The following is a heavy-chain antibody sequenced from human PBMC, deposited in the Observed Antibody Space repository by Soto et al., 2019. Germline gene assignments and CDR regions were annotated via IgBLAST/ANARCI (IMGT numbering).Heavy chain of an antibody. J-gene: IGHJ4*02. CDR3: ARWVEVSLDYFDS. CDR1: GAYMINSYYY. D-gene: IGHD1-1*01. Sequence: SETLSLTYTVSGAYMINSYYYWSWVRQTPGKGLEWIGHVFHNGRTYYNPSLKGRVGILVDTSRNHFSLNLNSMTVADAAVYYCARWVEVSLDYFDSWGQGIPVTVSS. CDR2: VFHNGRT. V-gene: IGHV4-30-4*01.